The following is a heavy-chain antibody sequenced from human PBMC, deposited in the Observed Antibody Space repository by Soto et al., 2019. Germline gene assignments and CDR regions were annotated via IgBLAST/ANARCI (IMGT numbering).Heavy chain of an antibody. Sequence: QVQLVESGGGLVKPGGSLRLSCAASGFTFSDYYMSWIRQAPGKGLEWVSYISSSSSYTNYADSVKGRFTISRDNAKNPLYLQMNSLRAEDTAVYYCAREGEYSSSWYDYWGQGTLVTVSS. CDR1: GFTFSDYY. V-gene: IGHV3-11*05. CDR3: AREGEYSSSWYDY. J-gene: IGHJ4*02. D-gene: IGHD6-13*01. CDR2: ISSSSSYT.